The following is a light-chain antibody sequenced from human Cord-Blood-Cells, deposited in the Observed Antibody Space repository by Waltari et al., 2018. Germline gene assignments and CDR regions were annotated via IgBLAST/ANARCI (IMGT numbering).Light chain of an antibody. CDR3: QQSYSTPYT. CDR1: QSISSY. J-gene: IGKJ2*01. Sequence: DIKMTQSPSSLSASVGDRVTITCRASQSISSYLNCYQQKPGKAPKLLIYAASSLQSGVPSRFSGSGSVTDFTLTISSLQPEDFATYYCQQSYSTPYTFGQGTKLEIK. CDR2: AAS. V-gene: IGKV1-39*01.